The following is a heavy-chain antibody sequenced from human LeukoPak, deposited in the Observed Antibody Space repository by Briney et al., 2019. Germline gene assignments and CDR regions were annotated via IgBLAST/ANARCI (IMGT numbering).Heavy chain of an antibody. Sequence: GGSLRLSCAASGFTFSSYWMSWVRQAPGKGLEWVANIKQDGGQIYYLESVKGRFTVSRDNAKNSLYLQMNSLRAEGTAVYYCARLGARQMLEYWGQGTLVTVSS. CDR3: ARLGARQMLEY. V-gene: IGHV3-7*01. J-gene: IGHJ4*02. D-gene: IGHD4-17*01. CDR2: IKQDGGQI. CDR1: GFTFSSYW.